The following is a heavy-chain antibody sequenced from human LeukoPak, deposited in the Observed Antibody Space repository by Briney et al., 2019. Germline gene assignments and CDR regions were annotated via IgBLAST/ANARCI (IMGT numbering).Heavy chain of an antibody. D-gene: IGHD3-9*01. CDR2: MSLDGSSI. CDR1: GFAFNTQA. CDR3: ARDRGKLRYFDL. Sequence: GRSLRLSCVASGFAFNTQAMHWVRQAPGKGLEWLAVMSLDGSSIYSTDSVKGRFTISRDNSNNTLYLQMSSLRVEDTAVYYCARDRGKLRYFDLWGQGTLLTVSS. J-gene: IGHJ4*02. V-gene: IGHV3-30*10.